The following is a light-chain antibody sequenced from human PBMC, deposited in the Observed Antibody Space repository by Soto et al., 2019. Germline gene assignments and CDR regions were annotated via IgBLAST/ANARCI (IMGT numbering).Light chain of an antibody. J-gene: IGLJ2*01. Sequence: QLVLTQPPSASASLGASVTLTCTLSSGYSNYKVDWYQQRPGKGPRFVMRVGTGGIVGSKGEGIPDRFSVLGSGLNRYLTIKNIQEEDESDYHCGADHGSGSNFVLVFGGGTKLTVL. CDR1: SGYSNYK. V-gene: IGLV9-49*01. CDR3: GADHGSGSNFVLV. CDR2: VGTGGIVG.